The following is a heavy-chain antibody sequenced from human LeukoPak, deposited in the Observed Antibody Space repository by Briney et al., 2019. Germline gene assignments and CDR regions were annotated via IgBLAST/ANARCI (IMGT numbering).Heavy chain of an antibody. J-gene: IGHJ4*02. CDR3: ATGCVGSPSCFTTGYDH. CDR2: IKQDGSAE. D-gene: IGHD1-26*01. CDR1: GFTISNYW. Sequence: PGGSLRLSCAVSGFTISNYWMSWVRQAPGKGLEWVATIKQDGSAEFYVDSVKGRFTISRDSAKNSLYLQMNSLRAEDTALYFCATGCVGSPSCFTTGYDHWGQGTLVTVSS. V-gene: IGHV3-7*03.